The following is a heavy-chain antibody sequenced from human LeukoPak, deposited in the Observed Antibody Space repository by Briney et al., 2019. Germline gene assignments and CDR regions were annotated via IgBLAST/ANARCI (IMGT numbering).Heavy chain of an antibody. CDR3: ARVGYYGSGSPRRFDY. V-gene: IGHV4-34*01. D-gene: IGHD3-10*01. CDR1: GGSFSGYY. Sequence: SETLSHTCAVYGGSFSGYYWSWIRQPPGKGLEWIGEINHSGSTNYNPSLKSRVTISVDTSKNQFSLKLSSVTAADTAVYYCARVGYYGSGSPRRFDYWGQGTLVTVSS. J-gene: IGHJ4*02. CDR2: INHSGST.